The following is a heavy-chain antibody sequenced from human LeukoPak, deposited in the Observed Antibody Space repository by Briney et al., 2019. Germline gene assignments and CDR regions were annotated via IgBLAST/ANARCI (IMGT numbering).Heavy chain of an antibody. CDR1: GGSISSSSYY. J-gene: IGHJ3*02. CDR2: IYYSGST. CDR3: ARLSPLHDAFDI. D-gene: IGHD3-3*02. V-gene: IGHV4-39*07. Sequence: PSETLSLTCTVSGGSISSSSYYWGWIRQPPGKGLEWIGSIYYSGSTYYNPSLKSRVTISVDTSKNQFSLKLSSVTAADTAVYYCARLSPLHDAFDIWGQGTMVTVSS.